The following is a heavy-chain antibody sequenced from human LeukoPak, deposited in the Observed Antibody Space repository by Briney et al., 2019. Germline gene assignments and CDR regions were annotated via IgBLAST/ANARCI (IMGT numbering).Heavy chain of an antibody. CDR3: ARMNRGSRYYYYYMDV. J-gene: IGHJ6*03. D-gene: IGHD1-26*01. CDR2: ISAYNGNT. Sequence: ASVKVSCKASGYTSTSYGISWVRQAPGQGLEWMGWISAYNGNTNYAQKLQGRVTMTTDTSTSTAYMELRSLRSDDTAVYYCARMNRGSRYYYYYMDVWGKGTTVTVSS. CDR1: GYTSTSYG. V-gene: IGHV1-18*01.